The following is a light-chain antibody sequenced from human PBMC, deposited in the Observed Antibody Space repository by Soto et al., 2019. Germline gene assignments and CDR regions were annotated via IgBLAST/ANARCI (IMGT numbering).Light chain of an antibody. CDR2: EVT. Sequence: QSVLTQPPSASGSPGQSVTISCTGTSSDVGGYNYVSWYQQYPGRAPKLMIYEVTKRPSGVPDRFSGSKSGNTASLTVSGLQAEDEADYYCSSYADSNNFYVVFGGGTKLTVL. V-gene: IGLV2-8*01. J-gene: IGLJ3*02. CDR3: SSYADSNNFYVV. CDR1: SSDVGGYNY.